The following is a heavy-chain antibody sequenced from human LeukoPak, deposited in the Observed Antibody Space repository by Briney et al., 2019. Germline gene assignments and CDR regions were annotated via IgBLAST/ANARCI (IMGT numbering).Heavy chain of an antibody. J-gene: IGHJ4*02. D-gene: IGHD6-19*01. Sequence: SSETLSLTCTVSGGSISSSSYYWGWIRQPPGKGLEWIGSIYYSGSTYYNPSLKSRVTISVDTSKNQFSLRLSSVTAADTAVYYCARYSGSFGYWGQGTLVTVSS. CDR3: ARYSGSFGY. V-gene: IGHV4-39*07. CDR1: GGSISSSSYY. CDR2: IYYSGST.